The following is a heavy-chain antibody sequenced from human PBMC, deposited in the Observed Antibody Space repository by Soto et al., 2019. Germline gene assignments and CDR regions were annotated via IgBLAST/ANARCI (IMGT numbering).Heavy chain of an antibody. J-gene: IGHJ6*02. Sequence: PSETLSLTCAVSGGSISSGGYSWSWIRQPPGKGLEWIGYIYHSGSTYYNPSLKSRVTISVDRSKNQFSLKLSSVTAADTAVYYCARGNITGAFSSYYYYGMDVWGQGTTVTVSS. D-gene: IGHD1-20*01. CDR3: ARGNITGAFSSYYYYGMDV. CDR2: IYHSGST. V-gene: IGHV4-30-2*01. CDR1: GGSISSGGYS.